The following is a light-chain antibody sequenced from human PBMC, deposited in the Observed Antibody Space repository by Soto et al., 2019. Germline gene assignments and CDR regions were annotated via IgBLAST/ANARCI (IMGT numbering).Light chain of an antibody. J-gene: IGKJ1*01. CDR1: QSVSSY. CDR3: HQYGISPPT. CDR2: DAS. V-gene: IGKV3-11*01. Sequence: EIVLTQSPATLSLSPGERATLSCRASQSVSSYLAWYQQKPGQAPRLLIYDASNRATGIPARFSGSGSGTDFTLTISGLEPQDFAVFYCHQYGISPPTFGPGTKVEI.